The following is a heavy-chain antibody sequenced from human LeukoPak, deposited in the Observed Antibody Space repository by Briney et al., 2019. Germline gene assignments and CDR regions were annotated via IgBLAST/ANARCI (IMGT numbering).Heavy chain of an antibody. V-gene: IGHV4-34*01. D-gene: IGHD2-21*01. CDR1: GFTFSSYA. J-gene: IGHJ4*02. CDR3: AKEGRMSMGIEY. Sequence: GSLRLSCAASGFTFSSYAMSWVRQPPGKGLEWIGEINHSGSTNYNPSLKSRVTMSVDTSKNQFSLKLRSVTAADTAVYYCAKEGRMSMGIEYWGPGTLVTVSS. CDR2: INHSGST.